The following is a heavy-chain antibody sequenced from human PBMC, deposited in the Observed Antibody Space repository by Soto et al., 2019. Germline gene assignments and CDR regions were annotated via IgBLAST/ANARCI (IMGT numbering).Heavy chain of an antibody. Sequence: QVQLVESGGGVVQPGRSLRLSCAASGFTFSSYGMHWVRQAPGKGLEWVAVISYDGSNKYYADSVKGRFTISRDNSKNTLYLQMNSLSAEDTAVYYGAALRAYYYYYCMDVWGQGTTVTVSS. V-gene: IGHV3-30*03. J-gene: IGHJ6*02. CDR2: ISYDGSNK. CDR1: GFTFSSYG. CDR3: AALRAYYYYYCMDV.